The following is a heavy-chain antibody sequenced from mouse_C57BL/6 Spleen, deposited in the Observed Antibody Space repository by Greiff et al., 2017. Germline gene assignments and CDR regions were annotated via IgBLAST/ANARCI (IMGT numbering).Heavy chain of an antibody. J-gene: IGHJ2*01. CDR3: ERGGRLRQVDY. Sequence: VQLQQPGAELVMPGASVKLSCKASGYTFTSYWMHWVKQRPGQGLEWIGEIDPSDSYTNYNQKFKGKYTLTVDTSSSTAYMQLSSLTSADSAVYYCERGGRLRQVDYWGQGTTLTVSS. CDR1: GYTFTSYW. CDR2: IDPSDSYT. V-gene: IGHV1-69*01. D-gene: IGHD2-2*01.